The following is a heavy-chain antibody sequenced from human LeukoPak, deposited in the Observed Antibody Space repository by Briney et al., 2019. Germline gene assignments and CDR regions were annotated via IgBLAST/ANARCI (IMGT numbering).Heavy chain of an antibody. D-gene: IGHD3-10*01. CDR1: GISLSNYA. J-gene: IGHJ4*02. V-gene: IGHV3-23*01. Sequence: GGSLTLSCVVSGISLSNYAMTWVRQAPGKGLEWVSYISERGGSTTYADSVKGRFTISRDTSLNTLYLQINNLRAEDTAVYFCAKRGVVIRGILVIGYHQEAYHYDFWGQGVLVTVSS. CDR3: AKRGVVIRGILVIGYHQEAYHYDF. CDR2: ISERGGST.